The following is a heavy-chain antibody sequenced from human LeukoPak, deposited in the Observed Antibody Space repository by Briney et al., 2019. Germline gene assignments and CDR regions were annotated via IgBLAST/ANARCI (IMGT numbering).Heavy chain of an antibody. Sequence: GSLRLSCAASGFTFSSFAMTWVRQAPGKGLEWVSYISSSSNTIYYADSVKGRFTISRDNAKNSLYLQMNSLRDEDTAVYYCARSYSSGWYDAFDIWGQGTLVTVSS. D-gene: IGHD6-19*01. CDR2: ISSSSNTI. V-gene: IGHV3-48*02. J-gene: IGHJ3*02. CDR1: GFTFSSFA. CDR3: ARSYSSGWYDAFDI.